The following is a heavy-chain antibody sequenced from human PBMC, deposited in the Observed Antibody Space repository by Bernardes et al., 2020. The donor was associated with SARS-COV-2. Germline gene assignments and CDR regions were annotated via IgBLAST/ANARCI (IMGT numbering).Heavy chain of an antibody. V-gene: IGHV4-39*01. CDR1: GGSISSSSYY. CDR2: IYYSGST. J-gene: IGHJ5*02. D-gene: IGHD3-3*01. Sequence: SETLSLTCTVSGGSISSSSYYWGWISQPPGKGLEWIGSIYYSGSTYYNPSLKSRVTISVDTSKNQFSLKLSAVTAADTAVYYCERHIMASMTIFGVVRAGNWFDPGGQGTLVTVSS. CDR3: ERHIMASMTIFGVVRAGNWFDP.